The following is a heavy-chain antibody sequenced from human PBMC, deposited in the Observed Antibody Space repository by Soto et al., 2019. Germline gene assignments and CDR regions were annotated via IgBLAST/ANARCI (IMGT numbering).Heavy chain of an antibody. D-gene: IGHD5-18*01. CDR1: GFTVSDNY. V-gene: IGHV3-53*01. CDR3: AKSDPGYAYGLNV. Sequence: EAQLVESGGGLIQPGGSLRLSCAASGFTVSDNYITWVRQAPGKGLAWVSLLYSGDRIYYADSVMGRFTISRDTSKNTLYLQMNSLRTEDTAVYYCAKSDPGYAYGLNVWGQGTTVTVSS. J-gene: IGHJ6*02. CDR2: LYSGDRI.